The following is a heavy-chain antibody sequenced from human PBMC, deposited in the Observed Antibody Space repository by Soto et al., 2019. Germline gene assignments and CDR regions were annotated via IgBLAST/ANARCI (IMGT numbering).Heavy chain of an antibody. CDR1: GGSISSGDYY. Sequence: KSSETLSLTXTVSGGSISSGDYYWSWIRQPPGKGLEWIGYIYYSGSTYYNPSLKSRVTISVDTSKNQFSLKLSSVTAADTAVYYCAREEQQLVYFDYWGQGTLVTVSS. V-gene: IGHV4-30-4*01. CDR2: IYYSGST. D-gene: IGHD6-13*01. CDR3: AREEQQLVYFDY. J-gene: IGHJ4*02.